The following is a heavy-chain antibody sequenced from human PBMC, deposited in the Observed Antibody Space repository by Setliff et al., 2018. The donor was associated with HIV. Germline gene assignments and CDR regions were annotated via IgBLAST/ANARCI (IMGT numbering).Heavy chain of an antibody. CDR2: MNQSGTT. V-gene: IGHV4-34*01. D-gene: IGHD2-2*01. CDR3: ARGRYCSSTSCLYYYYMDV. Sequence: SETLSLTCSVYGTSFSDHYWSWVRQTPGKGLEWIGEMNQSGTTNYNPSLKSRVTISVDTSKNQFSLKLSSVTAADTAVYYCARGRYCSSTSCLYYYYMDVWGKGTTVTVSS. CDR1: GTSFSDHY. J-gene: IGHJ6*03.